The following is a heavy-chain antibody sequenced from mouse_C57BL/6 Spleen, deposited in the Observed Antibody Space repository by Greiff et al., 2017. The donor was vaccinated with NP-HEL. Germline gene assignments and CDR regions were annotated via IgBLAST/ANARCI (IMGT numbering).Heavy chain of an antibody. CDR1: GFSFNTYA. CDR2: IRSKSNNYAT. Sequence: GGGLVQPKGSLKLSCAASGFSFNTYAMNWVRQAPGKGLEWVARIRSKSNNYATYYADSVKDRFTISRDDSESMLYLQMNNLKTEDTAMYYCVSLIVTSYYYAMDYWGQGTSVTVSS. J-gene: IGHJ4*01. D-gene: IGHD2-5*01. CDR3: VSLIVTSYYYAMDY. V-gene: IGHV10-1*01.